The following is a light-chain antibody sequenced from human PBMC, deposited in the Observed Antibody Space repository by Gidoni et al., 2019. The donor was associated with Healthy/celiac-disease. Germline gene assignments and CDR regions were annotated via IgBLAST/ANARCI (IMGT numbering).Light chain of an antibody. V-gene: IGLV2-23*02. CDR1: SSDVGTYNL. Sequence: QSALTQPASVSGSPGQSITISCTGTSSDVGTYNLVSWYQQHPGKAPTLMIYEVNKRPSGVSNRFSGSKSGNTASLTVSGLQAGDEADYYCCSYAGSSIFYVFGTGTKVTVL. CDR3: CSYAGSSIFYV. CDR2: EVN. J-gene: IGLJ1*01.